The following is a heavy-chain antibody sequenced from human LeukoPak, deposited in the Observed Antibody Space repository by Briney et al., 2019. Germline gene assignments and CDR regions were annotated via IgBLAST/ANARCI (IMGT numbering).Heavy chain of an antibody. D-gene: IGHD2-15*01. Sequence: GESLKISCKGSGYSFTSYWIGWVRQMPGKGLEWMGIIYPGDSDTRYSPSFQGQVTISAGKSISTAYLQWSSLKASDTAMYYCARALGYCSGGSCYSGLGLDYWGQGTLVTVSS. J-gene: IGHJ4*02. CDR3: ARALGYCSGGSCYSGLGLDY. CDR2: IYPGDSDT. CDR1: GYSFTSYW. V-gene: IGHV5-51*01.